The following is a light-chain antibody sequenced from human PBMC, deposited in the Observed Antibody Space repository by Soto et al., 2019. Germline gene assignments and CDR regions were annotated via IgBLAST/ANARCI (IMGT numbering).Light chain of an antibody. J-gene: IGKJ1*01. Sequence: DVQMTQSPSSLSASVGARVTITCRASLGISKYLAWYQQKPGKAPEVLIYDTSTLQSGVPSRFSGSGSGTDFTLTISSLQPEDGATYYCQKYNSVPWTFGQGTKVEI. CDR2: DTS. CDR3: QKYNSVPWT. V-gene: IGKV1-27*01. CDR1: LGISKY.